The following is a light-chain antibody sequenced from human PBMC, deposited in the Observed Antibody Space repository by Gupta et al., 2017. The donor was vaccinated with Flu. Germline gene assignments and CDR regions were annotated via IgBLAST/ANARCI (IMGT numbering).Light chain of an antibody. Sequence: QSALTQPPSVSGSPGQSVTLSCTGTSSDIGTYNRVSWYQQPPGTAPKLMIYEVSNRPSGVPDRFSASKSGNTASLTISGLQGEDEADYYCSSYTSSYTYVFGTGTKVTVL. CDR3: SSYTSSYTYV. V-gene: IGLV2-18*02. CDR2: EVS. CDR1: SSDIGTYNR. J-gene: IGLJ1*01.